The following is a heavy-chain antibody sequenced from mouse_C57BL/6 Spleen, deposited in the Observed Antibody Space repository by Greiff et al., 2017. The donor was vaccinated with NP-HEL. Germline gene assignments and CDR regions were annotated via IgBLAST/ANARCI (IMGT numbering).Heavy chain of an antibody. Sequence: QVQLQQSGAELVKPGASVKISCKASGYAFSSYWMNWVKQRPGKGLEWIGQIYPGDGDTNYNGKFKGKATLTADKSSSTAYMQLSSLTSEDSSVYFCARGDPLVNYAMDYWGQGTSVTVSS. D-gene: IGHD2-10*02. CDR3: ARGDPLVNYAMDY. CDR2: IYPGDGDT. V-gene: IGHV1-80*01. J-gene: IGHJ4*01. CDR1: GYAFSSYW.